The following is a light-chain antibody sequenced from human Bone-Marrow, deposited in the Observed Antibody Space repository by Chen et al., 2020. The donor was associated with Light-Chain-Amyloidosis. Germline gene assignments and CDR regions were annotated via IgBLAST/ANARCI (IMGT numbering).Light chain of an antibody. J-gene: IGKJ4*01. CDR2: GSS. V-gene: IGKV3-20*01. CDR1: QTISSNY. CDR3: QQYGTTPLT. Sequence: EIVLTQSPGTLSLSPGEGANLSCRASQTISSNYLTWYQQKSGQAPRLLIYGSSSRATGIPDRFTCSGSGTDFTLTINRLEPEDFTMYYCQQYGTTPLTFGGGTKVEIK.